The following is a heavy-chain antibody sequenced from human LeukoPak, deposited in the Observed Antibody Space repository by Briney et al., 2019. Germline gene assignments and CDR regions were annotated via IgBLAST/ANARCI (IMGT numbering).Heavy chain of an antibody. D-gene: IGHD1-7*01. CDR2: ISSNSYSI. V-gene: IGHV3-21*01. CDR1: GFTFSTHT. J-gene: IGHJ4*02. CDR3: ARGTTGLIDY. Sequence: GGSLRLSCAASGFTFSTHTMNWVRQAPGKGLEWVSSISSNSYSIYYADLVKGRFTISRDNAKNSLYLQMNGLSAEATAVYYCARGTTGLIDYWGQGSLVTVSS.